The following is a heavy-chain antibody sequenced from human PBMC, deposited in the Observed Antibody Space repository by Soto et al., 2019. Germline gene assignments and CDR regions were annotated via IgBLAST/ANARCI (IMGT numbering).Heavy chain of an antibody. CDR1: GVTFDNFA. V-gene: IGHV3-23*01. CDR3: AKDVLYDSRVGLDC. D-gene: IGHD3-22*01. CDR2: ISGGGGGT. J-gene: IGHJ4*01. Sequence: LGGYPELSCTTSGVTFDNFAMCWVRQAPGRGLEWVSAISGGGGGTYYADSVKGRFTIYRDKYKNKVFLQVNGLRTEETAIYYCAKDVLYDSRVGLDCWGHAT.